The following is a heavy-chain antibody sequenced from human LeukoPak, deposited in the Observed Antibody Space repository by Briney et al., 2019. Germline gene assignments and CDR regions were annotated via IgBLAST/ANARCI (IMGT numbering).Heavy chain of an antibody. D-gene: IGHD1-14*01. CDR2: ITSNGGTT. Sequence: PGGSLRLSCGASGFTFSSYAMSWVRQAPGKGLEWVSAITSNGGTTYYADSVKGRFTISRDNSKNTLYLQMNSLRAEDTAVFYCAKDRLTIDAFDIWAKGQWSPSLQ. J-gene: IGHJ3*02. V-gene: IGHV3-23*01. CDR1: GFTFSSYA. CDR3: AKDRLTIDAFDI.